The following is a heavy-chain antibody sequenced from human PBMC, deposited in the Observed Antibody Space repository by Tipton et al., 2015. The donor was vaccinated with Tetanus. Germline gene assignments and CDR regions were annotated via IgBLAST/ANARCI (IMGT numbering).Heavy chain of an antibody. CDR1: GDSISSGDYY. D-gene: IGHD3-22*01. CDR2: MSHSGSA. J-gene: IGHJ4*02. V-gene: IGHV4-30-4*08. Sequence: TLSLTCTVSGDSISSGDYYWTWIRQSPGKGLEWIGYMSHSGSANYNPSLKSRLAISVDTSKNQFSLKLSSVTAADTAVYYCARERQGYHYDSNGFYTPLYYFDYWGPGTLATVSA. CDR3: ARERQGYHYDSNGFYTPLYYFDY.